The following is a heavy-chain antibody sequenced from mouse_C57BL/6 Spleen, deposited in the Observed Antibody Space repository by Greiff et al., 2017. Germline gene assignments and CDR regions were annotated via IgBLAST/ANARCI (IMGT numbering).Heavy chain of an antibody. D-gene: IGHD1-1*02. CDR3: ASRGIQGDAMDY. CDR2: IWGVGST. Sequence: VPLVESGPGLVAPSQSLSITCTVSGFSLPSYGVDWVRQSPGTGLEWLGVIWGVGSTNYNSALKSRLSISKDNSKSQVFLKMNSLQTDDTAMYYCASRGIQGDAMDYWGQGTSVTVSS. CDR1: GFSLPSYG. V-gene: IGHV2-6*01. J-gene: IGHJ4*01.